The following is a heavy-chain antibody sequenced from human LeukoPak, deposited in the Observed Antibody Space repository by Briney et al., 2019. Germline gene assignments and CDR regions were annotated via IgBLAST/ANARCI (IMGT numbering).Heavy chain of an antibody. CDR3: ASASIAAPSGFDY. Sequence: SETLSLTCTVSGGSISSYYWSWIRQPPGKGLEWIGYIYTSGSTNYNPSLKSRVTISVDTSKNQFSLKLSSVTAAGTAVYYCASASIAAPSGFDYWGQGTLVTVSS. J-gene: IGHJ4*02. D-gene: IGHD6-6*01. V-gene: IGHV4-4*09. CDR2: IYTSGST. CDR1: GGSISSYY.